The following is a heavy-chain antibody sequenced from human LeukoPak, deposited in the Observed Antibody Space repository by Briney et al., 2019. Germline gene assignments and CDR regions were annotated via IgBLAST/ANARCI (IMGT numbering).Heavy chain of an antibody. CDR1: GFTFSNYG. J-gene: IGHJ6*02. D-gene: IGHD3-3*01. CDR2: ITYDGYYK. V-gene: IGHV3-30*03. CDR3: ARDSTIFGVVSPQVYGMDV. Sequence: PGGSLRLSCAASGFTFSNYGMHWVRQAPGKGLEWVALITYDGYYKYYADSVKGRFTISRDNSKNTLYLQMNSLRAEDTAVYYCARDSTIFGVVSPQVYGMDVWGQGTTVTVSS.